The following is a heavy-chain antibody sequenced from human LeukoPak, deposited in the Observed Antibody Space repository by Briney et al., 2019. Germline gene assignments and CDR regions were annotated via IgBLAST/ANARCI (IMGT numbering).Heavy chain of an antibody. J-gene: IGHJ4*01. Sequence: GRPLRLSCAASGFTFSSYGMHWVRQAPGKGLEWVAVIWYDGSNENYADSVKGRFTISRDNSKKTMYLQMNSLRAEDTAVYYCARQGIVGAKRGGWFDYWGHGTLVTVSS. D-gene: IGHD1-26*01. CDR3: ARQGIVGAKRGGWFDY. V-gene: IGHV3-33*01. CDR1: GFTFSSYG. CDR2: IWYDGSNE.